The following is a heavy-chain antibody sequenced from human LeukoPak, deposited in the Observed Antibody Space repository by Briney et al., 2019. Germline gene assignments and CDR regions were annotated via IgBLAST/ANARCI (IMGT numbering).Heavy chain of an antibody. Sequence: SETLSLTCTVSGGSISSSSYYWGWIRQPPGKGLEWIGSIYYSGSTYYNPSLKSRVTISVDTSENQFSLKLSSVTAADTAVYYCARHMDSSGYNDAFDIWGQGTMVTVSS. CDR3: ARHMDSSGYNDAFDI. CDR2: IYYSGST. V-gene: IGHV4-39*01. J-gene: IGHJ3*02. CDR1: GGSISSSSYY. D-gene: IGHD3-22*01.